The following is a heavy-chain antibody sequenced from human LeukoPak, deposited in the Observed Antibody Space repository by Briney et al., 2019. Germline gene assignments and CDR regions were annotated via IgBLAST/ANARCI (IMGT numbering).Heavy chain of an antibody. CDR2: ISYDGSNK. CDR1: GFTFSSYG. J-gene: IGHJ6*02. D-gene: IGHD2-2*01. Sequence: GRSLRLSCAASGFTFSSYGMHWVRQAPGKGLEWMAVISYDGSNKYYADSVKGQFTISRVNSKNTLYLQMNSLRAEDTAVYYCAKDKVVPAAMGFSGMDVWGQGTTVTVSS. CDR3: AKDKVVPAAMGFSGMDV. V-gene: IGHV3-30*18.